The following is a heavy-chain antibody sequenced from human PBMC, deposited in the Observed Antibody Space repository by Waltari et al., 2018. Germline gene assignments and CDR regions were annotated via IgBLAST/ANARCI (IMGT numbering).Heavy chain of an antibody. J-gene: IGHJ2*01. D-gene: IGHD3-22*01. CDR3: ARGRYYYVSSGRGTSHWYFDL. CDR1: GYSISSGYY. CDR2: IYHSGST. Sequence: QVQLQESGPGLVKPSETLSLTCDVSGYSISSGYYWGWIRQPPGKGLEWIGSIYHSGSTYQNPSLKSRLIISLDTSKNQFSLKLSSVTAADTAVFYCARGRYYYVSSGRGTSHWYFDLWGRGTLVPVSS. V-gene: IGHV4-38-2*01.